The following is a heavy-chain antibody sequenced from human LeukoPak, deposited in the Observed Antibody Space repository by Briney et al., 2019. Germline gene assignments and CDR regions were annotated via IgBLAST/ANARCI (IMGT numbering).Heavy chain of an antibody. J-gene: IGHJ4*02. CDR2: ISGYNGNT. D-gene: IGHD6-6*01. V-gene: IGHV1-18*01. CDR1: GYTFSSYG. CDR3: ARAPLYGSCEY. Sequence: GASVKVSCKASGYTFSSYGISGVRQAPGQGLEWMGWISGYNGNTNYEQKLQGRVTMTTDTSTSTAYMELRSLRSDDTAVYYCARAPLYGSCEYWGQGTLVTVSS.